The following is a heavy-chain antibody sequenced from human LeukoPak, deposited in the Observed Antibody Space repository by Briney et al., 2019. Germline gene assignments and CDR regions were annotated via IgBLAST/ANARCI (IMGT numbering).Heavy chain of an antibody. V-gene: IGHV4-4*07. Sequence: SETLSLPCTVSGVSIIHYYWTWIRQPAGGGLEWIGRIDTSGSTNYNPSLKSRVTMSSDTSNNQLSLNLMSVDATDTAVYYCARGQWQIDYWGQGILVTVST. CDR3: ARGQWQIDY. CDR2: IDTSGST. CDR1: GVSIIHYY. D-gene: IGHD6-19*01. J-gene: IGHJ4*02.